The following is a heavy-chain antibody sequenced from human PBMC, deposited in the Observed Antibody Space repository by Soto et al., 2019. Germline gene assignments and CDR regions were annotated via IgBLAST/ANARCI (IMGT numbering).Heavy chain of an antibody. CDR3: AGRVIGDYLYYSYYGMDV. V-gene: IGHV4-31*03. J-gene: IGHJ6*02. CDR1: GGSISSAGYY. D-gene: IGHD4-17*01. CDR2: IYYSGST. Sequence: QVQLPESGPGLVKPSQTLSLTCTVSGGSISSAGYYWSWIRQHPGKGLEWIGYIYYSGSTYYNPSLKSRVTISVDTSKNQCSVMLSSVNAADIAVYYCAGRVIGDYLYYSYYGMDVWGQGTTETVSS.